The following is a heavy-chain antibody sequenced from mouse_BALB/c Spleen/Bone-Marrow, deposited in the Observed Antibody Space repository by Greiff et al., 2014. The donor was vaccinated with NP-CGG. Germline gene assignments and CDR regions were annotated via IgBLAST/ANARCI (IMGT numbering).Heavy chain of an antibody. Sequence: VQLQQSGAELARPGASVKLSCKASGYTFTSYWMQWVKQRPGQGLEWIETIYPGDGDTRYTQKFKGKATLSADKSSTTAYMQLSSLASEDSAVYYCARNYYFGSSWSAMDYWGQGTSVTVSS. D-gene: IGHD1-1*01. CDR2: IYPGDGDT. J-gene: IGHJ4*01. CDR3: ARNYYFGSSWSAMDY. V-gene: IGHV1-87*01. CDR1: GYTFTSYW.